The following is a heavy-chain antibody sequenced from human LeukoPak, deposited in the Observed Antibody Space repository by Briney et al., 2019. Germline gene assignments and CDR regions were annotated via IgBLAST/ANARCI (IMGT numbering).Heavy chain of an antibody. CDR1: GFTFSSYA. CDR3: ARDRGSGWYYFDY. D-gene: IGHD6-19*01. Sequence: PGGSLRLSCAASGFTFSSYAMSWVRQAPGKGLEWVSVIYSGGSTYYADSVKGRFTISRDNSKNTLYLQMNSLRAEDTAVYYCARDRGSGWYYFDYWGQGTLVTVSS. J-gene: IGHJ4*02. V-gene: IGHV3-53*01. CDR2: IYSGGST.